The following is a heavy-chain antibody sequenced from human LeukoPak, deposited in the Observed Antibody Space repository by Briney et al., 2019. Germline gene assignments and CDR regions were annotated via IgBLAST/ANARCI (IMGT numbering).Heavy chain of an antibody. Sequence: SMKVSCKAYGGTFSSYAISWVRQAPGQGIEWMGRIIPIFGIANYAQKFQGRVTIPADKSTSPAYMELRSLRSEDTAVYYCARSGYSGSYPGGYYYYGMDVWGQGTTVTVSS. J-gene: IGHJ6*02. V-gene: IGHV1-69*04. D-gene: IGHD1-26*01. CDR3: ARSGYSGSYPGGYYYYGMDV. CDR2: IIPIFGIA. CDR1: GGTFSSYA.